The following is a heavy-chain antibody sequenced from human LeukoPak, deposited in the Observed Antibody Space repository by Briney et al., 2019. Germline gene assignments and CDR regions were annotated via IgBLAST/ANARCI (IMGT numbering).Heavy chain of an antibody. D-gene: IGHD4-11*01. CDR1: GFTFTTYS. Sequence: PGGSLRLSCEASGFTFTTYSMTWVRQAPGKGLEWVSSISSSSSYIYCADSVKGRFTISRDNAKNSLYLQMNSPRAEDTAVYYCARANLRYSNLYYYYYYMDVWGKGTTVTVSS. J-gene: IGHJ6*03. V-gene: IGHV3-21*01. CDR3: ARANLRYSNLYYYYYYMDV. CDR2: ISSSSSYI.